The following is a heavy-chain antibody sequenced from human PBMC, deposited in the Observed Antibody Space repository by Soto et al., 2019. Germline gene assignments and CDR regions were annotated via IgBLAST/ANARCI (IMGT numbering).Heavy chain of an antibody. CDR2: IIPIFGTA. J-gene: IGHJ4*02. D-gene: IGHD2-15*01. CDR1: GGTFSSYA. CDR3: ARDLPRIGYCSRGSCYYHYEC. V-gene: IGHV1-69*06. Sequence: WASVKVSCKASGGTFSSYAISWVRQASGHGLEWMGGIIPIFGTANYAPKFQGRVTITADKSTSTAYMELSSLRSEDTAVYYCARDLPRIGYCSRGSCYYHYECCGQGPLISVYS.